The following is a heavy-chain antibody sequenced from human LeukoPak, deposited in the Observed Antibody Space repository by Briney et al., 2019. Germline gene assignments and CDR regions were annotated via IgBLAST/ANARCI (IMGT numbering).Heavy chain of an antibody. CDR2: IIPILGIA. Sequence: SVKVSCKASGGTFSSYAISWVRQAPGQGLEWMGRIIPILGIANYAQKFQGRVTITADKSTSTAYMELSTLRSEDTAVYYCAIDYTSGSYFDYFDYWGQGTLVTVSS. J-gene: IGHJ4*02. V-gene: IGHV1-69*04. CDR1: GGTFSSYA. D-gene: IGHD1-26*01. CDR3: AIDYTSGSYFDYFDY.